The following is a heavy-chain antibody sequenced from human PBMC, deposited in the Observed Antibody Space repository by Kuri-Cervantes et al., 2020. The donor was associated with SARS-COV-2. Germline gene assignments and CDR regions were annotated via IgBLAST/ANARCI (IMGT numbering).Heavy chain of an antibody. J-gene: IGHJ1*01. Sequence: ASVKVSCKASGYTFTSYDINWVRQAPGQGLEWMGWINPNSGGTNYAQKFQGRVTMTRDTSISTAYMELSRLRSDDTAVYYCARVNLNYDFWSGYLHWGQGTLVTVSS. CDR3: ARVNLNYDFWSGYLH. CDR1: GYTFTSYD. D-gene: IGHD3-3*01. CDR2: INPNSGGT. V-gene: IGHV1-2*02.